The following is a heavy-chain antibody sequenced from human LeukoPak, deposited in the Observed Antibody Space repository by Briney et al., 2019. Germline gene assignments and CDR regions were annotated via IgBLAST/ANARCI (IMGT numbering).Heavy chain of an antibody. CDR2: ISYDGSNK. D-gene: IGHD2-15*01. CDR3: AKEEAMGYCSGGSCSSMDV. V-gene: IGHV3-30*18. CDR1: GFTFSSYG. J-gene: IGHJ6*03. Sequence: GGSLRLSCATSGFTFSSYGMHWVRQAPGKGLEWVAVISYDGSNKYYADSVKGRFTISRDNSKNTLYLQMNSLRAEDTAVYYCAKEEAMGYCSGGSCSSMDVWGKGTTVTVSS.